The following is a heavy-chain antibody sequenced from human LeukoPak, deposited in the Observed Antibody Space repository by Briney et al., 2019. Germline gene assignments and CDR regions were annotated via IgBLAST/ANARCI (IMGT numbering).Heavy chain of an antibody. Sequence: SETLSLTCTVSGYSISSAYYWGWIRQPAGKGLEWIGRIYTSGSTNYNPSLKSRVTISVDTSKNQFSLKLSSVTAADTAVYYCARGEGSGRGGYYFDYWGQGTLVTVSS. CDR3: ARGEGSGRGGYYFDY. CDR1: GYSISSAYY. J-gene: IGHJ4*02. CDR2: IYTSGST. V-gene: IGHV4-61*02. D-gene: IGHD6-19*01.